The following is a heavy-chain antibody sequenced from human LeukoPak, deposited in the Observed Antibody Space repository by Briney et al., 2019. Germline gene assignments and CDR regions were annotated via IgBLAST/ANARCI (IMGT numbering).Heavy chain of an antibody. D-gene: IGHD3-22*01. Sequence: PGGSLRLSCAASGFTFSQYSINWVRQAPGKGLEWVSSISRGSDHIFYADSMKGRFTISRDNAKNSLYLQMNSLGAEDTAVYYCARPYDTRGYFPDYWGQGTLVTVSS. CDR3: ARPYDTRGYFPDY. CDR1: GFTFSQYS. CDR2: ISRGSDHI. J-gene: IGHJ4*02. V-gene: IGHV3-21*01.